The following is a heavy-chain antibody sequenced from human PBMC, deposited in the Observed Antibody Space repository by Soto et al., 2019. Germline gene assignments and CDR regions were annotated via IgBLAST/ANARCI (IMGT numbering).Heavy chain of an antibody. V-gene: IGHV3-74*01. CDR1: GFTFSNTW. J-gene: IGHJ6*02. D-gene: IGHD1-1*01. CDR2: INSDGTTR. CDR3: ATDGSHAQHV. Sequence: EVQLVVSGGGLVQPGGSLRLSCAASGFTFSNTWMHWVRQAPGKGLVWVSHINSDGTTRTYADSVKGRFTISRDNAKNTVHLQMNSLRAEDTAVYYCATDGSHAQHVWGQGTTVTVSS.